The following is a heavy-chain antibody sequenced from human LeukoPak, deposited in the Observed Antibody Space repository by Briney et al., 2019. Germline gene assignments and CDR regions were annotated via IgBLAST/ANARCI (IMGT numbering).Heavy chain of an antibody. CDR3: ARDDGTGGPFDY. Sequence: GGSLRLSCEVSGFTVSTNYMSWVRQAPGKGLEWVSVIYSGGNTYYADSVKGRFTISRDNSRNTVYLQMNSLRVEDTAVYYCARDDGTGGPFDYWGQGTLVTVSS. V-gene: IGHV3-53*01. J-gene: IGHJ4*02. CDR1: GFTVSTNY. CDR2: IYSGGNT. D-gene: IGHD1-1*01.